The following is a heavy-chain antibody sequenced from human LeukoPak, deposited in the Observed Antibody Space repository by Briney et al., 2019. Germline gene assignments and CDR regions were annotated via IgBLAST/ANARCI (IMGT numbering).Heavy chain of an antibody. CDR2: IYYSGST. J-gene: IGHJ4*02. D-gene: IGHD3-3*01. CDR3: ARESSYYDFWSGYGYFDY. V-gene: IGHV4-59*01. CDR1: GGSISSYY. Sequence: PPETLSLTCTVSGGSISSYYWSWIRQPPGKGLEWIGYIYYSGSTNYNPSLKSRVTISVDTSKNQFSLKLSSVTAADTAVYYCARESSYYDFWSGYGYFDYWGQGTLVTVSS.